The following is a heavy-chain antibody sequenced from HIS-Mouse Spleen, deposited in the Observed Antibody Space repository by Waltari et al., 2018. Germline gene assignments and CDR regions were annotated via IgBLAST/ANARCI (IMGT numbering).Heavy chain of an antibody. CDR3: ARIAEGYTSGWYAFDY. V-gene: IGHV2-70*15. Sequence: QVTLRESGPALVKPTQTLTLTCTFSVFSLSTSGICVSWIRPPPGKALDWLARIDWDDDKYYSTSLKTRHTISRETAKNQVVLTMTNMDPLDTATYYCARIAEGYTSGWYAFDYWGQGTLVTVSS. CDR1: VFSLSTSGIC. D-gene: IGHD6-19*01. J-gene: IGHJ4*02. CDR2: IDWDDDK.